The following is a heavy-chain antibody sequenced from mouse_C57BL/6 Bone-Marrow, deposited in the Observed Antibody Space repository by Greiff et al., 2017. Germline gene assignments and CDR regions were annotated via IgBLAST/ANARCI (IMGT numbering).Heavy chain of an antibody. CDR3: ARGGLRDY. V-gene: IGHV1-54*01. CDR1: GYAFTNYL. D-gene: IGHD3-3*01. J-gene: IGHJ2*01. CDR2: INPGSGGA. Sequence: QVQLQQSGAELVRPGTSVKVSCKASGYAFTNYLIEWVKQRPGQGLEWIGVINPGSGGANYNEKFKGKATLTADQSSSTAYMQLSSLTSEDSAVYFCARGGLRDYWGQGTTLTVSS.